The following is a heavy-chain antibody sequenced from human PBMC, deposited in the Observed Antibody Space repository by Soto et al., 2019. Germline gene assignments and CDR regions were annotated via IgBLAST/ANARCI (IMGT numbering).Heavy chain of an antibody. CDR2: IRNSGGFT. J-gene: IGHJ4*02. CDR1: GFTFNNYA. CDR3: AKGYFETKGPYFFDY. Sequence: VQLLESGGGLVQPGGSLRLSCAASGFTFNNYAMNWVRQAPGKGLEWVSAIRNSGGFTYYAHSVKGRFTISRDNSKNTLYLHMNSLRGEDTALYYCAKGYFETKGPYFFDYWGQGTLVTVSS. V-gene: IGHV3-23*01. D-gene: IGHD1-26*01.